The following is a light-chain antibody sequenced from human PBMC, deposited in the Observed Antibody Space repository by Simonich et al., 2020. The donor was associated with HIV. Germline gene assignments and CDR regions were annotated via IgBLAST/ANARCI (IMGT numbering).Light chain of an antibody. CDR1: QSMSSW. CDR2: KAS. J-gene: IGKJ5*01. Sequence: DIQMTQSPSTLSASVGDRVIITCRASQSMSSWLAWYQQKPGKAPKLLIYKASSLESGVPSKFSGSGSGTDFTLTISSLQPEDFATYYCQQYNSYPITFGQGTRLEIK. CDR3: QQYNSYPIT. V-gene: IGKV1-5*03.